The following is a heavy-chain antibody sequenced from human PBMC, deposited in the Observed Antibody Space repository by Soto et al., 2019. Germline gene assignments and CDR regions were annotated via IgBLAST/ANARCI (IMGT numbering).Heavy chain of an antibody. CDR3: APTTTTVAGWFDP. J-gene: IGHJ5*02. Sequence: QITLKESGPTLVKPTQTLTLTCTFSGFSLTTSGVGVGWIRQPPGKALEWLTLIYWDDDKRYSPSLKIRHTTTXAXXVNQVVRTMTNMDTADTASYFCAPTTTTVAGWFDPCGQATPVTVSS. V-gene: IGHV2-5*02. CDR2: IYWDDDK. CDR1: GFSLTTSGVG. D-gene: IGHD4-17*01.